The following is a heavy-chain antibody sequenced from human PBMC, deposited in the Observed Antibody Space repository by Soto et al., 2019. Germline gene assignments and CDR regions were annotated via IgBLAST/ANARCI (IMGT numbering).Heavy chain of an antibody. CDR2: ISGSGSTT. D-gene: IGHD6-25*01. CDR3: AKFFVGTGGSSGWPWYFGY. Sequence: RLPWAASGFTFVDHAMSCVRQAPGKGLEWVSAISGSGSTTYSADSVRGRFTISRDNSKNTLYPQMNSLRAEDTAVYYCAKFFVGTGGSSGWPWYFGYWGQGTLVTVSS. V-gene: IGHV3-23*01. J-gene: IGHJ4*02. CDR1: GFTFVDHA.